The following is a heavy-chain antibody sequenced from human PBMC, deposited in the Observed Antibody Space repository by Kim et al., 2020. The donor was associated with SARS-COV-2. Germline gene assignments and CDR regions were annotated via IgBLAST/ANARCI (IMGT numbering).Heavy chain of an antibody. CDR1: GGSISSSSYY. J-gene: IGHJ6*02. Sequence: SETLSLTCTVSGGSISSSSYYWGWIRQPPGKGLEWIGSIYYSGSTYYNPSLKSRVTISVDTSKNQFSLKLSSVTAADTAVYYCARVSRGRRDSYYYYYYGMDVWGQGTTVTVSS. CDR3: ARVSRGRRDSYYYYYYGMDV. D-gene: IGHD3-10*01. CDR2: IYYSGST. V-gene: IGHV4-39*01.